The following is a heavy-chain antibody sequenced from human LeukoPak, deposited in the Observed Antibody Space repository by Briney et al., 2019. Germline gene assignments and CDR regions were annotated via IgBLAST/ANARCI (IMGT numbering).Heavy chain of an antibody. V-gene: IGHV1-69*13. CDR2: IIPIFGTA. J-gene: IGHJ4*02. D-gene: IGHD2-2*01. Sequence: SVKVSCKASGGTFSSYAISWVRQAPGQGLEWMGGIIPIFGTANYAQKFQGRVTITADESTSTAYMELSSLRSEDTAVYYCARGTSPLGLFDYWGQGTLVTVSS. CDR1: GGTFSSYA. CDR3: ARGTSPLGLFDY.